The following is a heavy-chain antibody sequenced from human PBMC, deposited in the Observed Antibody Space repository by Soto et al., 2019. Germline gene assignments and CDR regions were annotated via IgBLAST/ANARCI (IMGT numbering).Heavy chain of an antibody. V-gene: IGHV3-64D*06. J-gene: IGHJ5*02. D-gene: IGHD4-17*01. CDR3: VKPRSTVQIPPT. CDR2: ISSNGDST. Sequence: GGSLRLSCSASGFTFSMFSMHCVRQAPGKGLEYVSGISSNGDSTYYADSVKGRFTISRDNSKNTLYLQMSSLRAVDTAVYYCVKPRSTVQIPPTWGQGTLVPVSS. CDR1: GFTFSMFS.